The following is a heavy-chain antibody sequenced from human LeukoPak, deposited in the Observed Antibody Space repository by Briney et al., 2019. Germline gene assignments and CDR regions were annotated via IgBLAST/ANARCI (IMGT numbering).Heavy chain of an antibody. CDR2: FDPEDGET. J-gene: IGHJ4*02. D-gene: IGHD3-10*01. Sequence: ASVKVSCKVSGYTLTELSMHWVRQAPGKGLEWMGGFDPEDGETIYAQKFQGRVTMTEDTSTDKAYMELSSLRSEDTAVYYCATNGITMVRGVTYGYWGQGTLVTVSS. CDR3: ATNGITMVRGVTYGY. V-gene: IGHV1-24*01. CDR1: GYTLTELS.